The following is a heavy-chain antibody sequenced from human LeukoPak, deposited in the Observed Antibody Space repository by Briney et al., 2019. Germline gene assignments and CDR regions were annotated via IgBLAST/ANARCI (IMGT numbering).Heavy chain of an antibody. Sequence: ESLKISCKGSGYSFPTYWIAWVRQMPGKGLEWMGIIYPDESNIRYSPSFQGQVTISADKSISTAYLQWSSLKASDTAMYYCARPPSRGYSSSFEYWGQGTLVTVSS. D-gene: IGHD2-2*03. CDR1: GYSFPTYW. J-gene: IGHJ4*02. V-gene: IGHV5-51*01. CDR3: ARPPSRGYSSSFEY. CDR2: IYPDESNI.